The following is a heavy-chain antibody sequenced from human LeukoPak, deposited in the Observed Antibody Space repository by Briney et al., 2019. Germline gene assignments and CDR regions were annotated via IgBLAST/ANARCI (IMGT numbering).Heavy chain of an antibody. CDR2: ISYDGSNK. J-gene: IGHJ4*02. D-gene: IGHD1-26*01. Sequence: GGSLRLSCAASGFTFSSYAMSWVRQAPGKGLEWVAVISYDGSNKYYADSVKGRYFISRDNSKNALYLQMNSLRAEDTAVYYCAKDVDGELPGFDYWGQGTLVTVSS. CDR1: GFTFSSYA. V-gene: IGHV3-30-3*01. CDR3: AKDVDGELPGFDY.